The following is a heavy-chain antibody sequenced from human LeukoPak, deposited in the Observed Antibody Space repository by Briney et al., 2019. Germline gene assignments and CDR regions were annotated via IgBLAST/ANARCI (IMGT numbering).Heavy chain of an antibody. V-gene: IGHV4-34*01. D-gene: IGHD1-14*01. CDR3: ARGLNPTDWFDP. CDR2: INHSGST. J-gene: IGHJ5*02. Sequence: SETLSLTCAVYGGSFSGYYWSWIRQPPGKGLEWIGEINHSGSTNYNPSLKSRVTISVDTSKNQFSLKLSSVTAADTAVYYCARGLNPTDWFDPWGQGTLVTVSS. CDR1: GGSFSGYY.